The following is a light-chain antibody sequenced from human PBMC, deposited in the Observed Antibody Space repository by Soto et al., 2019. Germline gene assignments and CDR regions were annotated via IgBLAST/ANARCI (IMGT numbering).Light chain of an antibody. CDR2: DVS. Sequence: QAVVTQPASVSGSPGQSITISCTGTSSDVGGYDYVSWYQQHAGKAPKLMIYDVSNRPSGVSNRFSGSKSGNTASLTISGLQAEDEADYFCSSYTSSSILIFGGGTQLTVL. CDR1: SSDVGGYDY. CDR3: SSYTSSSILI. J-gene: IGLJ2*01. V-gene: IGLV2-14*03.